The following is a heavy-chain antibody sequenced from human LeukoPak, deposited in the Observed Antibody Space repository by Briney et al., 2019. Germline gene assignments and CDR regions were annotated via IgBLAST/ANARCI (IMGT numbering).Heavy chain of an antibody. CDR3: ARDSGDTDNRFDP. J-gene: IGHJ5*02. CDR2: IYYSGNT. Sequence: PSETLSLTCTVSGGSISSHYWSWIRQPPGKGLEWIGYIYYSGNTNSNPSLKSRVTMSVDTSKNQFFLKLSSVTAADTAVYYCARDSGDTDNRFDPWGQGTLVTVSS. CDR1: GGSISSHY. V-gene: IGHV4-59*11. D-gene: IGHD2-21*02.